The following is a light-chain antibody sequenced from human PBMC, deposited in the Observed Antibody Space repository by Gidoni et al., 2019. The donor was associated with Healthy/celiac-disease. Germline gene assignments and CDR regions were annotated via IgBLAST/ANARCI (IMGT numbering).Light chain of an antibody. V-gene: IGKV1-33*01. CDR1: QHISTY. CDR3: QQYDNRPLT. Sequence: DIQMTQSPSSLSASVGDRVTITCQASQHISTYLNWYQQKPGKAPKLLIYDASNLETGVPSRFSGSGSGTDFTFTISSLQPEDIATYYCQQYDNRPLTFGGGTKVEIK. J-gene: IGKJ4*01. CDR2: DAS.